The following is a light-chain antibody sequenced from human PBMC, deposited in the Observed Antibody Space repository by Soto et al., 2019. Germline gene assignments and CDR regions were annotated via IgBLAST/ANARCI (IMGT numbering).Light chain of an antibody. CDR1: QSLLFSSNNKNY. CDR3: QQYYSSLALT. CDR2: WAS. V-gene: IGKV4-1*01. Sequence: DIVMTQSPDSLTVSLGERATISCKSSQSLLFSSNNKNYVAWYQQKPGQPPKLLIYWASTRESGVPDRFSDSGSGTASTLTISSLQAEDVAVYYCQQYYSSLALTFGGGTKVEIK. J-gene: IGKJ4*01.